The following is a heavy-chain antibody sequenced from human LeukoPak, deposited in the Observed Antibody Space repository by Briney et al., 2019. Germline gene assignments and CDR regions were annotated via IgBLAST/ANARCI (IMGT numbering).Heavy chain of an antibody. V-gene: IGHV4-4*07. CDR3: ARDHYSDSSGYFGY. D-gene: IGHD3-22*01. CDR1: GGSISTYY. Sequence: PSETLSLTCTVSGGSISTYYWSWIRQPAEKGLEWIGRIYTTGSTYYNPSLKSRVTMSVDTPKNQFSLKLSSVTAADTAVYYCARDHYSDSSGYFGYWGQGILVTVSS. CDR2: IYTTGST. J-gene: IGHJ4*02.